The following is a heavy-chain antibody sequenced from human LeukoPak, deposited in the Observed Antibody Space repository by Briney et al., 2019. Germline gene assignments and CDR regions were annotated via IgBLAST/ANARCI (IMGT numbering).Heavy chain of an antibody. V-gene: IGHV4-59*12. D-gene: IGHD6-19*01. J-gene: IGHJ4*02. CDR3: ARDQQWLVFFY. CDR2: IYYSGST. CDR1: GGSISSYY. Sequence: PSETLSLTCTVSGGSISSYYWSWIRQPPGKGLEWIGYIYYSGSTNYNPSLKSRVTISVDTSKNQFSLKLSSVTAADTAVYYCARDQQWLVFFYWGQGTLVTVSS.